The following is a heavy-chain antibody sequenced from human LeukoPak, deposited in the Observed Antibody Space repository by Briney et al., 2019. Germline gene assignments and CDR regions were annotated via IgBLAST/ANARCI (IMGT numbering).Heavy chain of an antibody. J-gene: IGHJ4*02. Sequence: GGSLRLSCAASGFTFDDYTMHWVRQAPEKGLEWVSGISWNSGSIGYADSVKGRFTISRDNAKNSLYLQMNSLRAEDTALYYCAKDRRNDFDYWGQGILVTVSS. D-gene: IGHD1-14*01. CDR1: GFTFDDYT. V-gene: IGHV3-9*01. CDR2: ISWNSGSI. CDR3: AKDRRNDFDY.